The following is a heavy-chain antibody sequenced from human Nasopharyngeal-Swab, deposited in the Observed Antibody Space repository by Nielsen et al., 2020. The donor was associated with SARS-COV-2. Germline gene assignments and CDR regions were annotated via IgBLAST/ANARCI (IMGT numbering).Heavy chain of an antibody. D-gene: IGHD1-20*01. V-gene: IGHV3-33*01. CDR1: GFTFSSYG. CDR3: ARGLTGTPPYYFDY. Sequence: GESLKISFAASGFTFSSYGMHWVRQAPGKGLEWVAVIWYDGSKKYYADSVKGRFTISRDNSKNTLYLQMNSLRAEDTAVYYCARGLTGTPPYYFDYWGQGTLVTVSS. J-gene: IGHJ4*02. CDR2: IWYDGSKK.